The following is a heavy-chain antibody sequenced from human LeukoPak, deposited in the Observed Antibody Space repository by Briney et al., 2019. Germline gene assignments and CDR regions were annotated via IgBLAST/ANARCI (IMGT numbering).Heavy chain of an antibody. Sequence: SETLSLTCSVSGYSISSGFYWDWIRQPPGKGLEWIGSIYYSGSTYYNPSLKSRVTISVDTSKNQFSLKLSSVTAADTAVYYCARTEAADSYDAFDIWGQGTMVTVSS. CDR3: ARTEAADSYDAFDI. D-gene: IGHD6-13*01. CDR2: IYYSGST. V-gene: IGHV4-38-2*02. J-gene: IGHJ3*02. CDR1: GYSISSGFY.